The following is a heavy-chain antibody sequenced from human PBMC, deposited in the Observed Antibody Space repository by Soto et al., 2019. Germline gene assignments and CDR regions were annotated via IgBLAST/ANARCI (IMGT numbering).Heavy chain of an antibody. J-gene: IGHJ4*02. CDR2: ISAYNGNT. CDR1: GYTFTSYG. D-gene: IGHD6-13*01. CDR3: ASSHYTSSWFDY. V-gene: IGHV1-18*01. Sequence: VKVSCKASGYTFTSYGISWVRQAPGQGLEWMGWISAYNGNTNYAQKFQGRVTMTRDTSISTAYMELSSLRSDDTAVYYCASSHYTSSWFDYWGQGTLVTVSS.